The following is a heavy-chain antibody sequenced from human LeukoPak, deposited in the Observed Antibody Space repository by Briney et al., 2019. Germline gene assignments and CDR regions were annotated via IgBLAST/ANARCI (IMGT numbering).Heavy chain of an antibody. D-gene: IGHD3-3*01. CDR1: GGSISSCY. CDR2: IYTSGST. CDR3: ARDPSTIFGVVISAFDI. Sequence: SETLSLTCTVSGGSISSCYWSWIRQPAGKGLEWIGRIYTSGSTNYNPSLKSRVTMSVDTSKNQFSLKLSSVTAADTAVYYCARDPSTIFGVVISAFDIWGQGTMVTVSS. J-gene: IGHJ3*02. V-gene: IGHV4-4*07.